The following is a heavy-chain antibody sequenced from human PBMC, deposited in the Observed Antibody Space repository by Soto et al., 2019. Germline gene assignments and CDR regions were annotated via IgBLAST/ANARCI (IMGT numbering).Heavy chain of an antibody. V-gene: IGHV3-7*04. CDR2: IKQDGGEK. D-gene: IGHD3-22*01. CDR3: ARSDYYDGSGSDF. CDR1: GFSFSNYW. Sequence: LRLSCAASGFSFSNYWMNWVRQAPGKGLEWVANIKQDGGEKYYVDSVKGRFTISRDNAKNSLYLQMNSLRAEDTAVYYCARSDYYDGSGSDFWGQGTLVTVSS. J-gene: IGHJ4*02.